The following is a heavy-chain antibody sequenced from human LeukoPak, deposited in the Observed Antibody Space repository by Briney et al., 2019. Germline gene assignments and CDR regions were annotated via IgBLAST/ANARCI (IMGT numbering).Heavy chain of an antibody. CDR3: VSSIVVVASTIDY. D-gene: IGHD2-15*01. J-gene: IGHJ4*02. CDR1: GFTFSSYE. CDR2: ISSSGSTI. V-gene: IGHV3-48*03. Sequence: GGSLRLSCAASGFTFSSYEMNWVRQAPGKGLEWVSYISSSGSTIYYADSVKGRFTISRDNAKNSLYLQMNSLRAEDTAVYYCVSSIVVVASTIDYWGQGTLVTVSS.